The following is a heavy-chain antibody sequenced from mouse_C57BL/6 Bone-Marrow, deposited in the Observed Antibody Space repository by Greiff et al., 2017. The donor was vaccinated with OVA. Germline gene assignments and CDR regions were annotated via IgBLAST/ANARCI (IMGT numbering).Heavy chain of an antibody. CDR3: TTFPYFYFDY. V-gene: IGHV14-4*01. CDR1: GFNIKDDY. D-gene: IGHD2-10*01. Sequence: VQLQQSGAELVRPGASVKLSCTASGFNIKDDYMHWVKQRPEQGLEWIGWIDPENGDTEYASKFQGKATITADTYSNTAYLQLSSLTSEDTAVYYCTTFPYFYFDYWGQGTTLTVSS. J-gene: IGHJ2*01. CDR2: IDPENGDT.